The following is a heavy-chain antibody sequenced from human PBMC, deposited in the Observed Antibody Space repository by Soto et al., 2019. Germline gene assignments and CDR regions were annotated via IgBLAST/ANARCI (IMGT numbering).Heavy chain of an antibody. CDR2: ISYDGSNK. CDR3: ARRSSSWYFDY. Sequence: GGSLRLSCAASGFTFSSYGMHWVRQTPGKGLEWVAVISYDGSNKYYADSVKGRFTISRDNSKNTLYLQMNSLRAEDTAVYYCARRSSSWYFDYWGQRTLVTVSS. J-gene: IGHJ4*02. V-gene: IGHV3-30*03. CDR1: GFTFSSYG. D-gene: IGHD6-13*01.